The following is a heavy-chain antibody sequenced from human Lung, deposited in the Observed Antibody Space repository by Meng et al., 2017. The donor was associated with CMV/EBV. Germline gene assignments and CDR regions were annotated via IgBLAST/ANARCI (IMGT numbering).Heavy chain of an antibody. CDR1: GFTFDDYG. J-gene: IGHJ6*02. V-gene: IGHV3-20*04. D-gene: IGHD6-6*01. CDR2: INWNGGST. CDR3: AREEYSSSSQAGQYYYYYYGMDV. Sequence: GEXXTISCAASGFTFDDYGMSWVRQAPGKGLEWVSGINWNGGSTGYADSVKGRFTISRDNAKNSLYLQMNSLRAEDTALYYCAREEYSSSSQAGQYYYYYYGMDVXGQGXTVTVSS.